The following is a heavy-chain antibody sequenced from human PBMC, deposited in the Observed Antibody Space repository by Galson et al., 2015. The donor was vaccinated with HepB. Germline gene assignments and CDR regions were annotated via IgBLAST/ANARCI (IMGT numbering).Heavy chain of an antibody. D-gene: IGHD7-27*01. CDR2: ISYDGSNK. Sequence: SLRLSCAASGFTFSSYALHWVRQAPGKGLKWVAVISYDGSNKNYADSVKGRFTISRDVSRNTLHLQMNSLRAEDTAIYYCARDKDPSRNWVDGLIYYGLAVWGQGTTVTVSS. CDR3: ARDKDPSRNWVDGLIYYGLAV. V-gene: IGHV3-30*04. J-gene: IGHJ6*02. CDR1: GFTFSSYA.